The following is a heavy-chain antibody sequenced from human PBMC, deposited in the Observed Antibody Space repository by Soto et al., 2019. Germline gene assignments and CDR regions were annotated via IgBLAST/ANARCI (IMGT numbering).Heavy chain of an antibody. CDR3: AHRVLRTVFGLVTTTAIYFDF. Sequence: QITLKESGPTVVKPTETLTLTCTFSGFSLTTSGGGVGWVRQSPGKAPEWLALIYWDDDKRYSTSLKSRLTITKDTSKNQVVLTMANADPADTATYYCAHRVLRTVFGLVTTTAIYFDFWGQGTPVVVSS. D-gene: IGHD3-3*01. J-gene: IGHJ4*02. CDR2: IYWDDDK. CDR1: GFSLTTSGGG. V-gene: IGHV2-5*02.